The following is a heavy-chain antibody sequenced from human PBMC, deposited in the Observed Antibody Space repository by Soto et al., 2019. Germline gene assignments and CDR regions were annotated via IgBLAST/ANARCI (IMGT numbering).Heavy chain of an antibody. D-gene: IGHD3-22*01. J-gene: IGHJ4*02. V-gene: IGHV1-18*01. CDR2: ISAYNGNT. CDR3: ARDINVPPPYYYDSSGYPRLHY. Sequence: ASVKVSFKASGYTFTSYGISWVRQAPGQRLEWMGWISAYNGNTNYAQKLQGRFTMTTDTSTSTAYMELRSLRSDDTAVYYCARDINVPPPYYYDSSGYPRLHYWGQGTLVTVSS. CDR1: GYTFTSYG.